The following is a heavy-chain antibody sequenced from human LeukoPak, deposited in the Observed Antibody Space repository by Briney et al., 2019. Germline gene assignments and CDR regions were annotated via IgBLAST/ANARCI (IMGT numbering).Heavy chain of an antibody. Sequence: SETLSLTCTVSGGSISSYYWSWIRQPPGKGLEWIGEINHSGSTNYNPSLKSRVTISVDTSKNQFSLKLSSVTAADTAVYYCASFRWALGIWGQGTIVTVSS. CDR2: INHSGST. J-gene: IGHJ3*02. CDR1: GGSISSYY. CDR3: ASFRWALGI. V-gene: IGHV4-34*01. D-gene: IGHD3-16*01.